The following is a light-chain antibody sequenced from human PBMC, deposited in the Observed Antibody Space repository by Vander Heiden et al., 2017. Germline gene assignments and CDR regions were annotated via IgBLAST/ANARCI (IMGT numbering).Light chain of an antibody. CDR3: HQGYIMPRT. V-gene: IGKV1-39*01. CDR1: QSISTY. J-gene: IGKJ2*02. Sequence: THSGASLSASVGSIVTITCRASQSISTYLNWYQQKPAKTPKLLIYAASKLKSGVPSRSRGSGSGTDVTLTICSPQPKDFARYYCHQGYIMPRTFGQGTKLEIK. CDR2: AAS.